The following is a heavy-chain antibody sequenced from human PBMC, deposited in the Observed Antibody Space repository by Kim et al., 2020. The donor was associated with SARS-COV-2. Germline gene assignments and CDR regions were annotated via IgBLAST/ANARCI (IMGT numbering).Heavy chain of an antibody. Sequence: SETLSLTCTVSGGSISSSSYYWGWIRQPPGKGLEWIGSIYYSGSTYYNPSLKSRVTISVDTSKNQFSLKLSSVTAADTAVYYCARDRTYYYGSGNGLYFDSWGQGTLVTVSS. V-gene: IGHV4-39*07. CDR3: ARDRTYYYGSGNGLYFDS. D-gene: IGHD3-10*01. J-gene: IGHJ4*02. CDR1: GGSISSSSYY. CDR2: IYYSGST.